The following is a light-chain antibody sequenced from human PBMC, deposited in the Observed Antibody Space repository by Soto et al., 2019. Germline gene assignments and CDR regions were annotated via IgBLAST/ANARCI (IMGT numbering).Light chain of an antibody. J-gene: IGLJ1*01. CDR3: CSNADNYSYV. V-gene: IGLV1-44*01. CDR1: ISNIGSNP. CDR2: RNN. Sequence: QSVLTQPPSASGTPGQRVTISCSGGISNIGSNPVYWHQHLPGTAPKLLVYRNNQRPSGVPDRFSDSKSGTSAFLAISGLQAEDEADYYCCSNADNYSYVFGTGTKVTVL.